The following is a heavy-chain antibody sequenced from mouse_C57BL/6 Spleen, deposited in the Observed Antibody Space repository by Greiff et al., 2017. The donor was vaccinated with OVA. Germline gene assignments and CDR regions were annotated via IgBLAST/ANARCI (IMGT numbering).Heavy chain of an antibody. CDR3: TRYYGSSYYYAMDY. J-gene: IGHJ4*01. Sequence: EVQLQQSGTVLARPGASVKMSCKTSGYTFTSYWMHWVKQRPGQGLEWIGAIYPGNSDTSYNQKFKGKAKLTAVTSASTAYMELSSLTNEDSAVYYRTRYYGSSYYYAMDYWGQGTSVTVSS. CDR2: IYPGNSDT. CDR1: GYTFTSYW. V-gene: IGHV1-5*01. D-gene: IGHD1-1*01.